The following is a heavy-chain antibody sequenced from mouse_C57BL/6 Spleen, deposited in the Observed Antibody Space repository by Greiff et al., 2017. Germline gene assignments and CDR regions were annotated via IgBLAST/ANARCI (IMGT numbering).Heavy chain of an antibody. V-gene: IGHV1-15*01. Sequence: VQLQQSGAELVRPGASVTLSCKASGYTFTDYEMHWVKQTPVHGLEWIGAIDPETGGTAYNQKFKGKAILTADKSSSTAYMELRSLTSEDSAVYYCTKERGYYSNYLYAMDYWGQGTSVTVSS. J-gene: IGHJ4*01. CDR3: TKERGYYSNYLYAMDY. CDR2: IDPETGGT. D-gene: IGHD2-5*01. CDR1: GYTFTDYE.